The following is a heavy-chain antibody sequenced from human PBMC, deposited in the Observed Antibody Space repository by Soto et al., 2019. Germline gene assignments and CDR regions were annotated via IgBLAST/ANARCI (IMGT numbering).Heavy chain of an antibody. CDR3: ARGAGRGGYYYYGMDV. CDR2: INHSGST. J-gene: IGHJ6*02. V-gene: IGHV4-34*01. Sequence: QVQLQQWGAGLLKPSETLSLTCAVYGGSFSGYYWSWIRQPPGKGLEWIGEINHSGSTNYNPSLKRRVTISVDTSNNQFSLKLSSVTAADTAVYYCARGAGRGGYYYYGMDVWGQGTTVTVSS. CDR1: GGSFSGYY. D-gene: IGHD3-10*01.